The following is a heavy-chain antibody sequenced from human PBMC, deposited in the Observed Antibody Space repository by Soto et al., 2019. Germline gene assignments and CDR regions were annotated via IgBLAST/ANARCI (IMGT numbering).Heavy chain of an antibody. CDR1: GGSISSGGYY. CDR3: ARARDYGWGPFDL. D-gene: IGHD3-16*01. V-gene: IGHV4-31*01. J-gene: IGHJ2*01. CDR2: IYYSGTA. Sequence: QVQLQESGPGLVKPSQTLSLTCTVSGGSISSGGYYWSWIRQHPGKGLEWIGYIYYSGTAYYNPPLKSQFTVSIDTSKNHFSLRLGSVTAGDPAVYYCARARDYGWGPFDLGGGGSLVTVSS.